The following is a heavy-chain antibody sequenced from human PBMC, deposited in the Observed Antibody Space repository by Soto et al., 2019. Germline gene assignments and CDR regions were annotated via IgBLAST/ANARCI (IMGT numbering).Heavy chain of an antibody. J-gene: IGHJ4*02. D-gene: IGHD2-15*01. CDR2: IIPIFGTA. CDR3: ATSDLRYCSGGSCYSYFDY. CDR1: GGTFSSYA. Sequence: QVQLVQSGAEVKKPGSSVKVSCKASGGTFSSYAISWVRQAPGQGLEWMGGIIPIFGTANYAQKFQGRVTITADESTSTAYMELSSLRSEDTAVYYCATSDLRYCSGGSCYSYFDYWGPGTLVTVSS. V-gene: IGHV1-69*12.